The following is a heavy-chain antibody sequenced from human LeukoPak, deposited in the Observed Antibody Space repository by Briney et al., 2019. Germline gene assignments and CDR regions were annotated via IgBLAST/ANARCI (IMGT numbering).Heavy chain of an antibody. CDR1: GGSFSGFY. CDR3: ARGHIATAGTVFDY. J-gene: IGHJ4*02. V-gene: IGHV4-34*01. D-gene: IGHD6-13*01. Sequence: SETLSLTCGVHGGSFSGFYWSWIRQSPGKGLEWIGEINHRGSTSYNPSLKSRVTISIDTSKNQFSLNLSSVTAADTAVYYCARGHIATAGTVFDYRGKGTLVTVSS. CDR2: INHRGST.